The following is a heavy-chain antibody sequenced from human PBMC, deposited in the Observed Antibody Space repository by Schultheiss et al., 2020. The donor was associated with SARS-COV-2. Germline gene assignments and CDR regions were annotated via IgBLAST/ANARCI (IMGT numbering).Heavy chain of an antibody. CDR3: ARHGVEAPGRDY. J-gene: IGHJ4*02. CDR1: GFTFDDYA. Sequence: GGSLRLSCAASGFTFDDYAMHWVRQAPGKGLEWVSYISSSGSYIYYADSVKGRFTISRDNAKNSLYLQMNSLRAEDTAVYYCARHGVEAPGRDYWGQGTLVTVSS. V-gene: IGHV3-21*05. D-gene: IGHD2-15*01. CDR2: ISSSGSYI.